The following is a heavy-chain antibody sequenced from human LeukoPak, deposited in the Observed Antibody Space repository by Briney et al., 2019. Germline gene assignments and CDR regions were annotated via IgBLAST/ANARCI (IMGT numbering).Heavy chain of an antibody. J-gene: IGHJ6*03. CDR3: ARPGGYSFYYYYMDV. D-gene: IGHD3-16*01. Sequence: GGSLRLSCAASGFTVSSNYMSWVRQAPGKGLQWVSVIYSGGSTYYADSVKGRFTISRDNAKNSLYLQMNSLRAEDTAVYYCARPGGYSFYYYYMDVWGKGTTVTISS. CDR2: IYSGGST. V-gene: IGHV3-66*04. CDR1: GFTVSSNY.